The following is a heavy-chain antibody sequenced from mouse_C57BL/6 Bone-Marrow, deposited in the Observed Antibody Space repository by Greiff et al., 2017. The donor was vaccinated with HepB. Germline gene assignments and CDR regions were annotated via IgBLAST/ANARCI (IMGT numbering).Heavy chain of an antibody. Sequence: ESGPGLVKPSQSLSLTCSVTGYSITSGYYWNWIRQFPGNKLEWMGYISYDGSNNYNPSLKNRISITRDTSKNQFFLKLNSVTTEDTATYYCARGGTVVAHYFDYWGQGTTLTVSS. CDR3: ARGGTVVAHYFDY. CDR1: GYSITSGYY. J-gene: IGHJ2*01. D-gene: IGHD1-1*01. V-gene: IGHV3-6*01. CDR2: ISYDGSN.